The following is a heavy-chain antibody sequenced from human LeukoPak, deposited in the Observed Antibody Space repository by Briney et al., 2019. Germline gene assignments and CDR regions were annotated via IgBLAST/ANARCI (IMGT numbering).Heavy chain of an antibody. D-gene: IGHD3-10*01. V-gene: IGHV1-18*01. Sequence: ASVKVSCKASGYTFTSYGISWVRQAPGQGLEWMGWISAYNGNTNYAQKLQGRVTMTTDTSTSTAYMELRSLRSDDTAVYYCARGRGTERYYYGSGSYYNPNYFDYWGQGTLVTVSS. CDR1: GYTFTSYG. CDR2: ISAYNGNT. CDR3: ARGRGTERYYYGSGSYYNPNYFDY. J-gene: IGHJ4*02.